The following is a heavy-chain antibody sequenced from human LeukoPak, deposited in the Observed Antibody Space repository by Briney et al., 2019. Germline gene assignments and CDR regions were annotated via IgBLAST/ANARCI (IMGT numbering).Heavy chain of an antibody. V-gene: IGHV3-21*01. J-gene: IGHJ6*02. D-gene: IGHD3-10*01. CDR3: ARGTVLDYYGMDV. Sequence: GGSLRLSCAASGFTFSSYSMNWVRQAPGKGLEWVSSISSSSSYIYYADSVKGRFTISRDYAKNSLYLQMNSLRAEDTAVYYCARGTVLDYYGMDVWGRGTTVTVSS. CDR2: ISSSSSYI. CDR1: GFTFSSYS.